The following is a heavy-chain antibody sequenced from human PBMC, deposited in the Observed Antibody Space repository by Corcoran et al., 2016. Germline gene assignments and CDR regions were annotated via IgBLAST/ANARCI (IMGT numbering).Heavy chain of an antibody. CDR1: GFTVSSNY. CDR3: AREETAVAGAFDY. V-gene: IGHV3-53*01. J-gene: IGHJ4*02. D-gene: IGHD6-19*01. Sequence: EVQLVESGGGLIQPGGSLRRSCAASGFTVSSNYMSWVRQAPGKGLEWVSVIYSGGSTYYADSVKGRFTISRDNSKNTLYLQMNSLRAEDTAVYYCAREETAVAGAFDYWGQGTLVTVSS. CDR2: IYSGGST.